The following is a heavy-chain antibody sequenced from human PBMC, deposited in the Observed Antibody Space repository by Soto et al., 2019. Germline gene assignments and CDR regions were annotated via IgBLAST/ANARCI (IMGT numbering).Heavy chain of an antibody. D-gene: IGHD2-2*01. CDR1: GFTFSSYW. V-gene: IGHV3-7*01. CDR2: IKQDGSEK. J-gene: IGHJ6*02. Sequence: PGGSLRLSCAASGFTFSSYWMSWVRQAPGKGLEWVANIKQDGSEKYYVDYVKGRFTISRDNAKNSLYLQMNSLRAEDTAVYYCARSLGYCSSTSCFNYYYGMDVWGQGTTVTVSS. CDR3: ARSLGYCSSTSCFNYYYGMDV.